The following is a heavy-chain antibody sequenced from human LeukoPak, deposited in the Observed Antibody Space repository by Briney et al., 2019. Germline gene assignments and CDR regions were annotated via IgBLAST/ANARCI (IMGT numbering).Heavy chain of an antibody. CDR2: ISYDGSNK. Sequence: GGSLRLSCAASGFTFSSYAMHWVRQAPGKGLEWVAVISYDGSNKYYADSVKGRFTISRDNSKNTLYLQMNSLRAEDTAVYYCVVPAALDYWGQGTLVTVSS. CDR1: GFTFSSYA. J-gene: IGHJ4*02. CDR3: VVPAALDY. D-gene: IGHD2-2*01. V-gene: IGHV3-30-3*01.